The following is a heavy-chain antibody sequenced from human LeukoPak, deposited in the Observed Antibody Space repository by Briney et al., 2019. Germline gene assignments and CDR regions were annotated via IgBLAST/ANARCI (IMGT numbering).Heavy chain of an antibody. CDR1: GFTFSSYS. CDR3: ARGDWPGFDP. D-gene: IGHD3/OR15-3a*01. V-gene: IGHV3-48*04. Sequence: PGGSLRLPCAASGFTFSSYSMNWVRQAPGKGLEWVSYISSSSSTIYYADSVKGRFTISRDNAKNSLYLQMNSLRAEDTAVYYCARGDWPGFDPWGQGTLVTVSS. J-gene: IGHJ5*02. CDR2: ISSSSSTI.